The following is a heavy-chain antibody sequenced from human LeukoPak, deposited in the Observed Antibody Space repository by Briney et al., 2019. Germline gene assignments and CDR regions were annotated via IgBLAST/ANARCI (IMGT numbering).Heavy chain of an antibody. Sequence: SETLSLTCAVYCGSFSDYYWKWIRQPPGKGLEWIGEINYFGTTNYNPSLKSRVTISRDTSKKQFSLKVNSVTAADTAVYYCARGYRAQKAVYSDHYFYLWAQGTLVTVSS. CDR1: CGSFSDYY. V-gene: IGHV4-34*01. D-gene: IGHD4-11*01. CDR3: ARGYRAQKAVYSDHYFYL. CDR2: INYFGTT. J-gene: IGHJ4*02.